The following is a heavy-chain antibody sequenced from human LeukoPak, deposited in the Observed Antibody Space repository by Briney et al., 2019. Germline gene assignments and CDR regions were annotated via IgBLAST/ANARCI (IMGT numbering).Heavy chain of an antibody. V-gene: IGHV1-46*01. CDR2: INPYSSFT. Sequence: ASVKVSCKASGGTFSSYAISWVRQAPGQGLEWMGIINPYSSFTTYAQKFQGRVTMTRDTSTSTVYMELSSLRSEDTAVYYCARPLSEMTTSLDFDLWGRGSLVTVSS. D-gene: IGHD1-1*01. CDR3: ARPLSEMTTSLDFDL. J-gene: IGHJ2*01. CDR1: GGTFSSYA.